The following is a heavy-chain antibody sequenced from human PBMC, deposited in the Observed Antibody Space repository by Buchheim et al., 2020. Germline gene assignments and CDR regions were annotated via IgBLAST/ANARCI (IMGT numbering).Heavy chain of an antibody. Sequence: EERLVESGGGLGQPGGSLRLSCAASGFTFSSDWMHWVRQAPGKGLVWVSRINPDGSDTTYADSVKGRFTISRDNGRNTLYLQMNSLRGEDTAIYYCTRSENFFRGMDVWGQGTT. J-gene: IGHJ6*02. CDR2: INPDGSDT. V-gene: IGHV3-74*01. CDR1: GFTFSSDW. CDR3: TRSENFFRGMDV. D-gene: IGHD2-15*01.